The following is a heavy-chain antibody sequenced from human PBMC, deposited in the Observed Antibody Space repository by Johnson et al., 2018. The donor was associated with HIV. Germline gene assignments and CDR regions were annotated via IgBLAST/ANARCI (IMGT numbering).Heavy chain of an antibody. J-gene: IGHJ3*02. Sequence: VQLVESGGGLAQPGRSLRLSCAASGFMFDDYAMHWVRQGPGKGLEWVSGINWNSGSIGYAASVKGRFTIPRDNAKNSLYLQMNSLRAEDTALYYCASQRWKQGDAFDIWGQGTMVTVSS. V-gene: IGHV3-9*01. D-gene: IGHD4-23*01. CDR2: INWNSGSI. CDR3: ASQRWKQGDAFDI. CDR1: GFMFDDYA.